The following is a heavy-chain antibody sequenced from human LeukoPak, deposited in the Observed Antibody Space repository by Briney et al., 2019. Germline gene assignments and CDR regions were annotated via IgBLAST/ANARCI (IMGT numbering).Heavy chain of an antibody. Sequence: GGSLRLSCAASGFTFSSYWMTWVRQAPGKGLQWVANIKHDGSEGFYVDSVKGRFTISRDNAKNSVYLQMKSLRAEDTAVYYCASQLPELWAPFDYWGQGTLVTVSS. D-gene: IGHD5-18*01. V-gene: IGHV3-7*01. J-gene: IGHJ4*02. CDR3: ASQLPELWAPFDY. CDR1: GFTFSSYW. CDR2: IKHDGSEG.